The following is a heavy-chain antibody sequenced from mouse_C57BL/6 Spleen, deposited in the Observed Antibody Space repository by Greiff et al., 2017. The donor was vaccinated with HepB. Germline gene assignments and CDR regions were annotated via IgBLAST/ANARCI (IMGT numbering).Heavy chain of an antibody. CDR2: IYPGDGDT. V-gene: IGHV1-82*01. Sequence: VKLMESGPELVKPGASVKISCKASGYAFSSSWMNWVKQRPGKGLEWIGRIYPGDGDTNYNGKFKGKATLTADKSSSTAYMQLSSLTSEDSAVYFCARGKGYFDVWGTGTTVTVSS. CDR3: ARGKGYFDV. CDR1: GYAFSSSW. J-gene: IGHJ1*03.